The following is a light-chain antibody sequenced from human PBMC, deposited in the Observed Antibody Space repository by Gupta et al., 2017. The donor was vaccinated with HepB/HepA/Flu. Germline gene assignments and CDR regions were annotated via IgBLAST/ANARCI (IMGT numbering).Light chain of an antibody. V-gene: IGKV3-15*01. Sequence: EMVMTQSPATLSVSLGEKATLSCRASQSVKRNLAWYQHKPGQAPRLLIFGASARATGIPARFSGSGSGTDFTLTISSLQSEDFAVYYCQQYNSWPPSYTLGQGTKLEIK. J-gene: IGKJ2*01. CDR2: GAS. CDR1: QSVKRN. CDR3: QQYNSWPPSYT.